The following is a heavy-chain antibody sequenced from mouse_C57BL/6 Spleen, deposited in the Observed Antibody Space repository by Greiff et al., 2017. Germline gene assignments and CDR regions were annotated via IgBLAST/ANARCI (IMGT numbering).Heavy chain of an antibody. J-gene: IGHJ2*01. CDR1: GFTFSSYA. V-gene: IGHV5-4*01. D-gene: IGHD1-1*01. CDR3: ARDPGYYYGSSHYFDY. CDR2: ISDGGSYT. Sequence: DVQLVESGGGLVKPGGSLKLSCAASGFTFSSYAMSWVRQTPEKRLEWVATISDGGSYTYYPDNVKGRFTISRDNAKNNLYLQMSHLKSEDTAMYYCARDPGYYYGSSHYFDYWGQGTTLTVSS.